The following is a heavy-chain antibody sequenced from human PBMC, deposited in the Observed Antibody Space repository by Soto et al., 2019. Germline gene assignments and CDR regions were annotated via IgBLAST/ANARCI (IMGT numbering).Heavy chain of an antibody. CDR3: ARHSGYDYVFDY. Sequence: SVKVSCKASGYTFTGYYIHWVRQAPGQGLEWMGWINPNNGDTNFAQKFQGRVTMTRDTSTSTAYMDLSSLRFDDTAVYYCARHSGYDYVFDYWGQGTLVTVSS. V-gene: IGHV1-2*02. CDR2: INPNNGDT. CDR1: GYTFTGYY. J-gene: IGHJ4*02. D-gene: IGHD5-12*01.